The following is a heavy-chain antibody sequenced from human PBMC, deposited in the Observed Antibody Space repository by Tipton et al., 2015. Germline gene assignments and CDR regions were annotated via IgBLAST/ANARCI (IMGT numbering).Heavy chain of an antibody. CDR1: GGSVNSANYY. D-gene: IGHD3-10*01. CDR3: ARSDVERNTVFVFEI. CDR2: ISYSGST. Sequence: TLSLTCTVSGGSVNSANYYWSWIRQPPGKGLEWIGYISYSGSTHYNPSLKSRVTISVDTSNKQISLNLSSVTAADTAVYYCARSDVERNTVFVFEIWGPGTMVTVSS. V-gene: IGHV4-61*01. J-gene: IGHJ3*02.